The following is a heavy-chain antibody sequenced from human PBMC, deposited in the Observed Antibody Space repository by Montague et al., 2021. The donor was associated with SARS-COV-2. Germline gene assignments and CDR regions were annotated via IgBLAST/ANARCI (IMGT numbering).Heavy chain of an antibody. J-gene: IGHJ6*02. CDR3: AREAYYYDSSGYPYYYYYGMDV. Sequence: SETLSLTCAVSGGSISSSNWWSWVRQPPGKGLEWIGEIYHSGSTNYNPSLKSRVTISVDKSKNQFSLMLSSVTAADTAVYYCAREAYYYDSSGYPYYYYYGMDVWGQGTTVTVSS. CDR2: IYHSGST. CDR1: GGSISSSNW. D-gene: IGHD3-22*01. V-gene: IGHV4-4*02.